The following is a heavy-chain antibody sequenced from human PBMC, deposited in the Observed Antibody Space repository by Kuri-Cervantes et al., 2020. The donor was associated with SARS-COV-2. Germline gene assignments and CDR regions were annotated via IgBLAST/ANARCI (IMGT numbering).Heavy chain of an antibody. CDR2: IYHSGST. J-gene: IGHJ5*02. Sequence: SETLSLTCAVYGGSFSDYYWSWIRQPPGKGLEWIGSIYHSGSTCYTPSLKSRVTISVDTSKNQFSLKLSSVTAADTAVYYCARDPNTIVVVVAATHGIWFDPWGQGTLVTVSS. CDR3: ARDPNTIVVVVAATHGIWFDP. V-gene: IGHV4-34*01. CDR1: GGSFSDYY. D-gene: IGHD2-15*01.